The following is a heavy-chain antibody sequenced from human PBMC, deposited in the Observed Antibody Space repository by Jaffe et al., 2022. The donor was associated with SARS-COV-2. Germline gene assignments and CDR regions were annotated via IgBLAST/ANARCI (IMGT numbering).Heavy chain of an antibody. CDR1: GFTFSSYA. D-gene: IGHD6-13*01. CDR2: ISYDGSNK. V-gene: IGHV3-30*04. Sequence: QVQLVESGGGVVQPGRSLRLSCAASGFTFSSYAMHWVRQAPGKGLEWVAVISYDGSNKYYADSVKGRFTISRDNSKNTLYLQMNSLRAEDTAVYYCARALSSSLPLDYWGQGTLVTVSS. J-gene: IGHJ4*02. CDR3: ARALSSSLPLDY.